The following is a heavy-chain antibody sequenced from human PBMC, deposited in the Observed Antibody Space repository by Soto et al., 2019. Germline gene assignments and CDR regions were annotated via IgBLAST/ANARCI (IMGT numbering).Heavy chain of an antibody. J-gene: IGHJ1*01. V-gene: IGHV1-2*02. CDR1: GYTFTGYY. CDR3: ARGGFTSDYGSGRERH. CDR2: INPNSGGT. D-gene: IGHD3-10*01. Sequence: GASVNVSCKASGYTFTGYYMQWVRQAPGQGGEWMGWINPNSGGTTYAKKFQGRVTMTRDTSISTDYMELSRLRSDATAVYYCARGGFTSDYGSGRERHWGQGTLVTVSS.